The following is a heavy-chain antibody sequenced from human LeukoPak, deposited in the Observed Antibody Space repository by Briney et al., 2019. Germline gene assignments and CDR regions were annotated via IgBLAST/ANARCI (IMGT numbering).Heavy chain of an antibody. CDR3: ARGEGYYDSSEYYYYYYMDV. Sequence: SETLSLTCAVYGGSFSGYYWSWIRQPPGKGLEWIGEINHSGSTNYNPSLKSRVTISVDKSKNQFSLKLSSVTAADTAVYYCARGEGYYDSSEYYYYYYMDVWGKGTTVTVSS. J-gene: IGHJ6*03. V-gene: IGHV4-34*01. CDR1: GGSFSGYY. D-gene: IGHD3-22*01. CDR2: INHSGST.